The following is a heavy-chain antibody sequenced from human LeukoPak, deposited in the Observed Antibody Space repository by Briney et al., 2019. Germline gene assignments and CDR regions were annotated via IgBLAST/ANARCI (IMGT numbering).Heavy chain of an antibody. CDR3: ARGGYDSRGYYFDY. D-gene: IGHD3-22*01. Sequence: ASQTLSLTCTVSRDSISSGDYYWSWIRQPPGKGQEWIGYIYYSGSTYYNPSLKSRVTISVDTSKNQFSLNLSSVTAADTAVYYCARGGYDSRGYYFDYWGQGTLVTVSS. CDR2: IYYSGST. J-gene: IGHJ4*02. CDR1: RDSISSGDYY. V-gene: IGHV4-30-4*08.